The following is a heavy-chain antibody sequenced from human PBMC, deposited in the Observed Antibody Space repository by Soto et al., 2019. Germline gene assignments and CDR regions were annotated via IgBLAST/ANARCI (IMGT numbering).Heavy chain of an antibody. D-gene: IGHD2-15*01. CDR2: IMPIFRAP. CDR1: GGAFSDYA. CDR3: ASWLKGPDIGNYYYGMDA. Sequence: QVQLVQSGAEVKKPGSSVKVSCKASGGAFSDYAFSWVRQAPGQGLEWLGGIMPIFRAPDYAQKFQGGVTITADEFTRTAYMEMNSLRSEDTAVYYCASWLKGPDIGNYYYGMDAW. V-gene: IGHV1-69*12. J-gene: IGHJ6*01.